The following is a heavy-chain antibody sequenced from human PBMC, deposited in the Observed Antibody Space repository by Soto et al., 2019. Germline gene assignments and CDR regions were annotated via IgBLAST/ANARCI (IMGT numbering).Heavy chain of an antibody. J-gene: IGHJ5*02. V-gene: IGHV4-34*01. CDR1: GGSICCCY. CDR3: ARGRGLGSLEWLLGYNWFDP. Sequence: EMPSDTRGVEGGSICCCYWSLISKPPGKGVEWIGEINHSGSTNYNPSLKSRVTMSVDTSKNQFSLKLSSVTAADTAVYYCARGRGLGSLEWLLGYNWFDPSGQGTLVTVSS. CDR2: INHSGST. D-gene: IGHD3-3*01.